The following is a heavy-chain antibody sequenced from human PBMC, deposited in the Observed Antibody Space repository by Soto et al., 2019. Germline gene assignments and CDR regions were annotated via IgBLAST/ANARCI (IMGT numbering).Heavy chain of an antibody. Sequence: SVKVSCKASGGTFSSYAISWVRQAPGQGLEWMGGIIPIFGTANYAQKFPGRVTITADESTSTAYMELSSLRSEDTAVYYCASASYDSSGYYYVPGFDYWGQGTLVTVSS. D-gene: IGHD3-22*01. CDR3: ASASYDSSGYYYVPGFDY. J-gene: IGHJ4*02. CDR2: IIPIFGTA. V-gene: IGHV1-69*13. CDR1: GGTFSSYA.